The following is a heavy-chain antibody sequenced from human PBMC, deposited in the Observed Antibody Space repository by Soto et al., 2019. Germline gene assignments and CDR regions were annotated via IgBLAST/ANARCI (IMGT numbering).Heavy chain of an antibody. Sequence: SETLSLTCAVYGGSFSGYYWSWIRQPPGKGLEWIGEINHSGSTNYNPSLKSRVTISVDTSKNQFSLKLSSVTAADTAVYYCASRSYYDFWSWLFYYGIDVWGKAITGTVSS. V-gene: IGHV4-34*01. CDR2: INHSGST. CDR1: GGSFSGYY. J-gene: IGHJ6*04. D-gene: IGHD3-3*01. CDR3: ASRSYYDFWSWLFYYGIDV.